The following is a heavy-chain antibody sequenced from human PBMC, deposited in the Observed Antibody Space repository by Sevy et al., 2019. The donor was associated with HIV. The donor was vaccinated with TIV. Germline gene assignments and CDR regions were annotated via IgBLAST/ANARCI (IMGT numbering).Heavy chain of an antibody. D-gene: IGHD3-10*01. Sequence: GGSLRLSCAASGFTGSSNYMSWVRQAPGKGLEWVSVIYSGGSTYYADSVKGRFTVSRDNSKNTLYLQMNRLRAGDAAVYYCARIVRGVIIAPAGTGAYYYYMDVWGKGTTVTVSS. J-gene: IGHJ6*03. CDR3: ARIVRGVIIAPAGTGAYYYYMDV. CDR1: GFTGSSNY. V-gene: IGHV3-66*02. CDR2: IYSGGST.